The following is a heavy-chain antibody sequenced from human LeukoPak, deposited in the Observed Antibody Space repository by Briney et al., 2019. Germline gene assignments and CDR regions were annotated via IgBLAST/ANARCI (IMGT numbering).Heavy chain of an antibody. Sequence: KPSETLSLTCTVSGVSISSYYWGWIRQAAGKGLEWIGRINTSGNTNYNPSLKSRVSLSVDPSKNQFSLKLSSVTAADTAVYYCARGPHRIAAAGTGAFDIRGQGTMVTVSS. CDR2: INTSGNT. D-gene: IGHD6-13*01. CDR3: ARGPHRIAAAGTGAFDI. V-gene: IGHV4-4*07. CDR1: GVSISSYY. J-gene: IGHJ3*02.